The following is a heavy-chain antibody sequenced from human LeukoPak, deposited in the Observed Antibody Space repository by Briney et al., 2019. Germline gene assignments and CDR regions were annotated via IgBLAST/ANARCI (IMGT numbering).Heavy chain of an antibody. J-gene: IGHJ4*02. Sequence: ASVKVSCKASGYTFTSYYMHWVRQAPGQGLEWMGIINPSGGSTSYAQKLQGKITMTRDTSTSTVYMELSSLRSEDTALYYCARGEYGSGSSQPFGYWGQGTLVTVSS. V-gene: IGHV1-46*01. CDR1: GYTFTSYY. CDR2: INPSGGST. D-gene: IGHD3-10*01. CDR3: ARGEYGSGSSQPFGY.